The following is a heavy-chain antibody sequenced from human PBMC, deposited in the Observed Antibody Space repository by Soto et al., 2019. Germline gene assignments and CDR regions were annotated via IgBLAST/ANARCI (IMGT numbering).Heavy chain of an antibody. Sequence: GASVKVSCKASGGTFSSYAISWVRQAPGQGLEWMGGIIPIFGTANYAQKFQGRVTITADESTSTAYMELSSLRSEDTAVYYCARDRSGWGSAIIPYYYYGMDVWGQGTTVTVSS. CDR3: ARDRSGWGSAIIPYYYYGMDV. CDR2: IIPIFGTA. V-gene: IGHV1-69*13. D-gene: IGHD2-2*01. J-gene: IGHJ6*02. CDR1: GGTFSSYA.